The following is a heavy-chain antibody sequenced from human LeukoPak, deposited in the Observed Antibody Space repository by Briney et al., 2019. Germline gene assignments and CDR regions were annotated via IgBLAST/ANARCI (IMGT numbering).Heavy chain of an antibody. CDR1: GFTFSSYA. D-gene: IGHD1-26*01. J-gene: IGHJ4*02. CDR2: ISGSGGST. V-gene: IGHV3-23*01. CDR3: ARASSGIYSETDY. Sequence: GGSLRLSCAASGFTFSSYAMSWVRQAPGKGLEWVSAISGSGGSTYYADSVKGRFTISRDNTKNSLYLQMNSLRAEDTAVYYCARASSGIYSETDYWGQGTLVTVSS.